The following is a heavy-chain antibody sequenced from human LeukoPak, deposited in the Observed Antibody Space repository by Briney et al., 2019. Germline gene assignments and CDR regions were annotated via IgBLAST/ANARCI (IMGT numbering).Heavy chain of an antibody. V-gene: IGHV3-30*18. CDR3: AKDRGYSGYYMDV. Sequence: GSLRLSCAASGFTFISYGMHWVRQAPGKGLEWVAVISYDGSNKYYADSVKGRFTISRDNSKNTLYLQMNSLRAEGTAVYYCAKDRGYSGYYMDVWGKGTTVTVSS. J-gene: IGHJ6*03. CDR1: GFTFISYG. CDR2: ISYDGSNK. D-gene: IGHD1-26*01.